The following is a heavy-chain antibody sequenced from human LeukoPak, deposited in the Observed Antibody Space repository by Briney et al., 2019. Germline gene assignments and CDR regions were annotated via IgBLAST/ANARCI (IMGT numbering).Heavy chain of an antibody. J-gene: IGHJ4*02. Sequence: GGSLRLSCAAPGFTFSNSWIIWVRQALGKGLEWVANIKPDGSQTYYLDSVKGRFTVSRDNAKHSAYLQMNSLRAEDTAVYYCFGSGSYSNWDQGTLVTVSS. V-gene: IGHV3-7*01. CDR2: IKPDGSQT. CDR1: GFTFSNSW. D-gene: IGHD3-10*01. CDR3: FGSGSYSN.